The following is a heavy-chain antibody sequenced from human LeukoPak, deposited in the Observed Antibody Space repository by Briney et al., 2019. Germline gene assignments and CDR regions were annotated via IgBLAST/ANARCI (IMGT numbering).Heavy chain of an antibody. J-gene: IGHJ6*02. Sequence: SQTLSLTCTVSGGSISSGDYYWSWIRQPPGKGLEWIGYIYYSGSTYYNPSLKSRVTISVDTSKNQFSLKLSSVTAADTAVYYCARDKPTLVYGMDVWGQGTTVTVSS. CDR3: ARDKPTLVYGMDV. D-gene: IGHD4-23*01. CDR2: IYYSGST. V-gene: IGHV4-30-4*08. CDR1: GGSISSGDYY.